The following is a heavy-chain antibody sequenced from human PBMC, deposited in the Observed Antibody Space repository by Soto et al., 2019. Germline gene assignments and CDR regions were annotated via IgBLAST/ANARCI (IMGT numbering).Heavy chain of an antibody. CDR3: ARHMNMVVVPAASPVDYYYSGMDV. J-gene: IGHJ6*02. D-gene: IGHD2-2*01. CDR2: IYYRGRT. V-gene: IGHV4-39*01. Sequence: QLQLQESGPGLVKPSEPLSLTCTVSGGSISSSRSYWGWIRQPPGKGMEWIGSIYYRGRTDYNPSLYSGITVAVDTAKNKFSLKVSSVTAAETAVYYCARHMNMVVVPAASPVDYYYSGMDVWGQGTTVTVSS. CDR1: GGSISSSRSY.